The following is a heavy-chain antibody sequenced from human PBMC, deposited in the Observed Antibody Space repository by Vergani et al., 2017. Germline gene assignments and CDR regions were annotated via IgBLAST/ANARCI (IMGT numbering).Heavy chain of an antibody. V-gene: IGHV1-2*02. J-gene: IGHJ4*02. CDR1: GYTFTGYY. CDR2: INPNSGGT. Sequence: QVQLVQSGAEVKKPGASVKVSCKASGYTFTGYYMHWVRQAPGQGLEWMGWINPNSGGTNYAQKFQGRFTMTRATSISTAYMELSRLRSDDTAVYYCARDPYYYDSSGYDIGENDYWGQGTLVTVSS. D-gene: IGHD3-22*01. CDR3: ARDPYYYDSSGYDIGENDY.